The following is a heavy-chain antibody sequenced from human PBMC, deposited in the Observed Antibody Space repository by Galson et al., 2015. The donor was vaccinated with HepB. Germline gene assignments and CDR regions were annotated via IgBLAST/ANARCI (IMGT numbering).Heavy chain of an antibody. CDR3: AKDGGYLDRGGYYYDH. J-gene: IGHJ5*02. Sequence: LRLSCAASGFTWSSHAMSWVRQAPGKGLEWVSTITSGGGRTFYEDSVKGRFTISRDNSKSTLYLQMNSLRVEDTAVYSCAKDGGYLDRGGYYYDHWGQGTLVTVSS. V-gene: IGHV3-23*01. D-gene: IGHD3-22*01. CDR2: ITSGGGRT. CDR1: GFTWSSHA.